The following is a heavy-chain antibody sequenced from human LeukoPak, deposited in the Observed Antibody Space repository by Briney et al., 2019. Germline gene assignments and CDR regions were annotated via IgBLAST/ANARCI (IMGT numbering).Heavy chain of an antibody. CDR3: ARENLAAAADY. CDR2: ISWNSGSI. Sequence: PGGSLRLSCAASGFTFYDYAMHWVRQAPGKGLEWVSGISWNSGSIGYADSVKGRFTISRDNAKNTLYLQMNSLRLEDTAVYYCARENLAAAADYWGQGTVVTVSS. V-gene: IGHV3-9*01. J-gene: IGHJ4*02. D-gene: IGHD6-25*01. CDR1: GFTFYDYA.